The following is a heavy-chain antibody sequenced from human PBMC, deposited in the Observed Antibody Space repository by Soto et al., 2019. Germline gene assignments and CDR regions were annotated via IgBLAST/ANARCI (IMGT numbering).Heavy chain of an antibody. J-gene: IGHJ6*02. CDR3: AKDRTYEYYYGSGSYPMGMDV. V-gene: IGHV3-30*18. CDR1: GFTFSSYG. D-gene: IGHD3-10*01. Sequence: LRLSCAASGFTFSSYGMHWVRQAPGKGLEWVAVISYDGGNKYYADSVKGRFTISRDNSKNTLYLQMNSLRAEDTAVYYCAKDRTYEYYYGSGSYPMGMDVWGQGTTVTVSS. CDR2: ISYDGGNK.